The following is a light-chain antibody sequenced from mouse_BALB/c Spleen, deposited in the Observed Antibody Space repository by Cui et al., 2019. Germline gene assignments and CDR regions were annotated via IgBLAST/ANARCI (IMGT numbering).Light chain of an antibody. J-gene: IGKJ5*01. CDR3: GQSYSYPLT. CDR2: GAS. CDR1: ENVGTY. Sequence: IVMTQYPKSMSIALGERVTLSCKASENVGTYVSWYQQKPEQSPKLLIYGASSRYTGVPDRFTGSGSATDFTLTISSVQAEDLANYHCGQSYSYPLTFGAGTKLELK. V-gene: IGKV6-20*01.